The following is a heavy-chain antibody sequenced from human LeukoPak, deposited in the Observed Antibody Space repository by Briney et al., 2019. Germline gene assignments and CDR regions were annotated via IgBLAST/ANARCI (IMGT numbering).Heavy chain of an antibody. J-gene: IGHJ4*02. CDR1: GYTFTYRY. D-gene: IGHD1-26*01. Sequence: EASVKVSCKASGYTFTYRYLHWVRQAPGQGLEWMGWISAYNGNTNYAQKLQGRVTMTTDTSTSTAYMELRSLRSDDTAVYYCARRVAGIGSDYWGQGTLVTVSS. CDR2: ISAYNGNT. CDR3: ARRVAGIGSDY. V-gene: IGHV1-18*04.